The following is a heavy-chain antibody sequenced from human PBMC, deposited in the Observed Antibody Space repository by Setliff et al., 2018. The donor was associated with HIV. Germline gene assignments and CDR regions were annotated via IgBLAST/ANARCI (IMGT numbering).Heavy chain of an antibody. D-gene: IGHD2-2*02. Sequence: ASVKVSCKASRGTFSSYAISWVRQAPGQGLEWMGMVYPSDGSTSYAQKFQGRVTMTRDTSTSTIYMELNSLTSEDTAVYYCARDNTAFDIWGQGTMVTVSS. CDR1: RGTFSSYA. CDR2: VYPSDGST. V-gene: IGHV1-46*01. J-gene: IGHJ3*02. CDR3: ARDNTAFDI.